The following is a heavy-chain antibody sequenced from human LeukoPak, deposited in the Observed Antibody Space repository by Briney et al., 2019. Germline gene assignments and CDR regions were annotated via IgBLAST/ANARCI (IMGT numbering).Heavy chain of an antibody. CDR3: AKAGGIAVAGTYYYGMDV. D-gene: IGHD6-19*01. CDR1: GFTFSTYA. V-gene: IGHV3-23*01. J-gene: IGHJ6*02. Sequence: GGSLRLSRAASGFTFSTYAMSAVRHAPGKRREWGSAISGSGGSTYYADSVKGRFTISRDNSKNTLYLHMNSLRAEDTAVYYCAKAGGIAVAGTYYYGMDVWGQGTTVTVSS. CDR2: ISGSGGST.